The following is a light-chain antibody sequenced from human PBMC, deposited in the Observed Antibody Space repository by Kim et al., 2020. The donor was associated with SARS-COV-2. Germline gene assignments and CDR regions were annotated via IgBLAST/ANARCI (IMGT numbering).Light chain of an antibody. CDR3: LQYKTSPWT. Sequence: DIQMTQSPSTLSASVGDRVTITCRASQSISSYLAWYQQKPGKAPELLIYKASILESGVPSRFSGSGSGTEFTLTISSLQPDDFASFYCLQYKTSPWTFGQGTKVDIK. CDR2: KAS. J-gene: IGKJ1*01. CDR1: QSISSY. V-gene: IGKV1-5*03.